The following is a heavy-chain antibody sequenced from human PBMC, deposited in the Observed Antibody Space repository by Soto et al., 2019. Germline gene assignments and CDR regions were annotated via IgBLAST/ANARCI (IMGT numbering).Heavy chain of an antibody. CDR2: IYYSGST. CDR3: ARVMGDWGTYYYYYGMDV. J-gene: IGHJ6*02. V-gene: IGHV4-61*08. CDR1: GGSMSSGGYY. D-gene: IGHD3-16*01. Sequence: PSETLSLTFTVSGGSMSSGGYYWSWIRQHPGKGLEWIGYIYYSGSTNYNPSLESRVTISPDTSRNQFSLNLRSVTAADTAVYYCARVMGDWGTYYYYYGMDVWGQGTTVTVSS.